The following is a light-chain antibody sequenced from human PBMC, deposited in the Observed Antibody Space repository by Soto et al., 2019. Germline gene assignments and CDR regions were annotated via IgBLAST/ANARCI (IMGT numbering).Light chain of an antibody. CDR3: QQYGSSPPIT. J-gene: IGKJ5*01. V-gene: IGKV3-20*01. Sequence: DTVLTQSPGTLSLSPVERATLSFSTSQSVSSYLAWYQQKPGQAPRLLIYDASNRATGIPARFSGSGSGTDFTLTISRLEPEDFAVYYCQQYGSSPPITFGQGTRLEIK. CDR2: DAS. CDR1: QSVSSY.